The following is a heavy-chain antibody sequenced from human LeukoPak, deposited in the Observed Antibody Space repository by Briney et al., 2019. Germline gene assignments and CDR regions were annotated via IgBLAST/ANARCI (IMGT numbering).Heavy chain of an antibody. D-gene: IGHD3-16*01. J-gene: IGHJ6*03. CDR3: AKDGSWGDYYFYFYIDV. V-gene: IGHV3-23*01. CDR2: ISASGHYT. CDR1: GFTFSSYS. Sequence: PGGSLRLSCAASGFTFSSYSMSWVRQAPGKGLEWISGISASGHYTYTADSLKGRFTISRDNSKNTLYLQMNSLRAEDTALYYCAKDGSWGDYYFYFYIDVWGKGTTVTVSS.